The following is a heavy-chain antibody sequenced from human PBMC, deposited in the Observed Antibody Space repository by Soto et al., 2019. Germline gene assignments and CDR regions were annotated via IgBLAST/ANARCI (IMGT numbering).Heavy chain of an antibody. CDR3: ARLHQGSKYYYYYGMDV. CDR2: VYYSGST. Sequence: SETLSLTCTFSCGSIISSSYYWGWIRQPPGKGLEWIGSVYYSGSTYYNPSLKSRVTISVDTSKNQFSLKLSSVTAADTAVYYCARLHQGSKYYYYYGMDVWGQGTTVTVSS. J-gene: IGHJ6*02. CDR1: CGSIISSSYY. V-gene: IGHV4-39*01.